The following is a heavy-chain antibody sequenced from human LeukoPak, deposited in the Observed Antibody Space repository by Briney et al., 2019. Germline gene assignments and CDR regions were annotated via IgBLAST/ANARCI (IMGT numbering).Heavy chain of an antibody. CDR3: AKAVGQWSFDL. V-gene: IGHV3-23*01. Sequence: GGSLRLSCAASGFMFSTNDMSWVRQAPGKGLEWVSAISGSGDGTTYADSVKGRFTISRDNSKNTLYLQMNSLRAEDTAVYYCAKAVGQWSFDLWGRGALVTVSS. J-gene: IGHJ2*01. CDR1: GFMFSTND. CDR2: ISGSGDGT.